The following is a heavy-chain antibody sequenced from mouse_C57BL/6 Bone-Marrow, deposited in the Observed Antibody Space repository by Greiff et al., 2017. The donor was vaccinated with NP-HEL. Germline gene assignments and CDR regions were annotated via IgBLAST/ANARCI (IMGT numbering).Heavy chain of an antibody. V-gene: IGHV1S135*01. J-gene: IGHJ2*01. CDR3: ASGNYYVDY. CDR1: GYSFTSYY. Sequence: EVQLQQSGPELMKPGASVKISCKASGYSFTSYYMHWVKQSHGKSLEWIGYIDHFNGGTSYNQKFKGKATLTVDKSSSTAYMHLSSLTSEDSAVYYCASGNYYVDYWGQGTTLTVTS. CDR2: IDHFNGGT. D-gene: IGHD2-1*01.